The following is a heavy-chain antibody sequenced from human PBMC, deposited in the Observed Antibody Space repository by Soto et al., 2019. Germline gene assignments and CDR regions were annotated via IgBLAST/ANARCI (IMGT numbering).Heavy chain of an antibody. CDR1: GASIGSGSYS. CDR3: ASFPLWCWELDY. CDR2: LHHSGDT. D-gene: IGHD1-26*01. V-gene: IGHV4-30-2*01. J-gene: IGHJ4*02. Sequence: QLQLQESGSGLVRPSQTLSLTCTVSGASIGSGSYSWNWIRQPPGKGLEWIGYLHHSGDTYFNPSLRRRVSISADSSNHQFSRKLISVTAADTAVYYCASFPLWCWELDYWGQGALVTVSS.